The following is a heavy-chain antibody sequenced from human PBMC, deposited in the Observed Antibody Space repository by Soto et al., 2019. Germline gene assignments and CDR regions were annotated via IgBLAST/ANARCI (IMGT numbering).Heavy chain of an antibody. CDR3: ARAMSNWNGFDY. D-gene: IGHD1-20*01. J-gene: IGHJ4*02. CDR2: IIPIFGTA. Sequence: GASVKVSCKASGGTFSSYAISWVRQAPGQGLEWMGGIIPIFGTANYAQKFQGRVTITADESTSTAYMELSSLRSEDTAVYYCARAMSNWNGFDYWGQGTLVTVSS. V-gene: IGHV1-69*13. CDR1: GGTFSSYA.